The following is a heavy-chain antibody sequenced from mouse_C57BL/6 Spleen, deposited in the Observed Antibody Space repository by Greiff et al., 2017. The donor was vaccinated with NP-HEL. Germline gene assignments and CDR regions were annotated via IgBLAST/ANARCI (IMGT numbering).Heavy chain of an antibody. CDR2: FYPGSGSI. Sequence: VTLMASGAELVKPGASVKLSCKASGYTFTEYTIHWVKQRSGQGLEWIGWFYPGSGSIKYIEKFKDKATLTADKSSSTVYMELSRLTSEDSAVYFCSRHEDGTTVVATGFDYWGQGTTLTVSS. CDR1: GYTFTEYT. J-gene: IGHJ2*01. V-gene: IGHV1-62-2*01. D-gene: IGHD1-1*01. CDR3: SRHEDGTTVVATGFDY.